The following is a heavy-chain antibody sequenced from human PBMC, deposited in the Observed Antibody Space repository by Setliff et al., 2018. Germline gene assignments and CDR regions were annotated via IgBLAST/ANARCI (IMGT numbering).Heavy chain of an antibody. CDR3: ARSFSRREKFLLDY. Sequence: SETLSLTCTVSGYSISSGYIWGWIRQPPGKGLEWVGNIGHTGSTNYNPSLKSRVTISMDPSKNQFSLKVSSVTAADTAVYYCARSFSRREKFLLDYWGQGALVTVSS. CDR2: IGHTGST. V-gene: IGHV4-38-2*02. CDR1: GYSISSGYI. J-gene: IGHJ4*02.